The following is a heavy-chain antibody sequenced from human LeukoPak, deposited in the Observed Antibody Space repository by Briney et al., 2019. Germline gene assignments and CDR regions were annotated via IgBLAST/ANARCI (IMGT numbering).Heavy chain of an antibody. CDR1: GFTFSTYS. D-gene: IGHD6-13*01. CDR2: ITSSSSYI. V-gene: IGHV3-21*01. Sequence: SGGSLRLSCAASGFTFSTYSLNWVRQAPGKGLEWVSSITSSSSYIYYADSLKGRFTISRDNAKNSLYLQMNSLRAEDTAVYYCARAAGTGSWLQYFDYWGQGTLVTVSS. J-gene: IGHJ4*02. CDR3: ARAAGTGSWLQYFDY.